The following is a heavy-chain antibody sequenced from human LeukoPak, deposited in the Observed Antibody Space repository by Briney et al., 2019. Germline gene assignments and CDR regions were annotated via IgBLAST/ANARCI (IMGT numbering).Heavy chain of an antibody. CDR1: GYTFTGYY. D-gene: IGHD3-10*01. CDR3: ASGAYPDAFDI. V-gene: IGHV1-2*06. J-gene: IGHJ3*02. Sequence: GASVKVSCKASGYTFTGYYMHWVRQAPGQGLEWMGRINPNSGGTNYAQKFQGRVTITTDESTSTAYMELSSLRSEDTAVYYCASGAYPDAFDIWGQGTMVTVSS. CDR2: INPNSGGT.